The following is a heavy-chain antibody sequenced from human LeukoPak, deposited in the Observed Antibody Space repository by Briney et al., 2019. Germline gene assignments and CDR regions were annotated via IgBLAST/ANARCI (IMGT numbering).Heavy chain of an antibody. CDR3: AKLDIPLEGGNSYYYYGMDV. CDR2: IIPIFGTA. V-gene: IGHV1-69*01. J-gene: IGHJ6*02. Sequence: VASVKVSCKASGGTFSSYAISWVRQAPGQGLEWMGGIIPIFGTANYAQKFQGRVTITADESTSTAYMELSSLRAEDTAVYYCAKLDIPLEGGNSYYYYGMDVWGQGTTVTVSS. D-gene: IGHD4-23*01. CDR1: GGTFSSYA.